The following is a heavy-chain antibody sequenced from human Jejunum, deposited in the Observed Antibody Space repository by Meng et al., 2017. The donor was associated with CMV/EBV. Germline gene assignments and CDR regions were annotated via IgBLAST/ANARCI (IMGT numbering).Heavy chain of an antibody. V-gene: IGHV3-30*03. D-gene: IGHD6-13*01. Sequence: ASGFTLQSCAMHWVRQAPGRGLEWVAVISSDESQRYYVDSVKGRFTISRDSSKNTLCLQMSSLRIEDTAIYYCARAPDSRWYVFDNWGQGTLVTVSS. CDR2: ISSDESQR. J-gene: IGHJ4*02. CDR1: GFTLQSCA. CDR3: ARAPDSRWYVFDN.